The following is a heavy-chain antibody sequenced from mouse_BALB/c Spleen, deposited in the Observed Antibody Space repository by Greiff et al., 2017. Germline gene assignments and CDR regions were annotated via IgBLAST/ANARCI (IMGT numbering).Heavy chain of an antibody. CDR3: ARSEFAY. J-gene: IGHJ3*01. CDR1: GYTFTSYN. Sequence: QVQLQQPGAELVKPGASVKMSCKASGYTFTSYNMHWVKQTPGQGLEWIGAIYPGNGDTSYNQKFKGKATLTAEKSSSTAYMQLSSLTSEDSAVYYCARSEFAYWGQGTLVTVSA. V-gene: IGHV1-12*01. CDR2: IYPGNGDT.